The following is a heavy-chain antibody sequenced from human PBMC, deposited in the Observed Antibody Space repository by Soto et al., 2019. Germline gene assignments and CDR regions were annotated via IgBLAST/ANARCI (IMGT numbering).Heavy chain of an antibody. J-gene: IGHJ6*02. CDR1: GFSFDTYV. CDR2: IWFDGSNK. V-gene: IGHV3-33*01. Sequence: LRLSCAASGFSFDTYVIHWVRQAPGKGLEWVALIWFDGSNKYYADSVRGRFTISRDNSKNMLFLQMNSLTADDTALYYCARDNNAYSPLASDYYYGVDVWGQGTAVTVSS. CDR3: ARDNNAYSPLASDYYYGVDV. D-gene: IGHD6-13*01.